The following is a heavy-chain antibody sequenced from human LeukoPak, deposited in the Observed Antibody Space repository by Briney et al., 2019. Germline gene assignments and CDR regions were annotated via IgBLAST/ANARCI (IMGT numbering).Heavy chain of an antibody. D-gene: IGHD6-13*01. CDR3: ARDDRDGSWSWFDP. CDR1: GYTFTNYG. V-gene: IGHV1-18*01. J-gene: IGHJ5*02. CDR2: ISAYNGNT. Sequence: GASVKVSCKASGYTFTNYGLTWVRQAPRQGPEWMGWISAYNGNTNYAQKFQGRVTMTTDTSTSTAYMELRSPTSDDTAVYYCARDDRDGSWSWFDPWGQGTLVTVSS.